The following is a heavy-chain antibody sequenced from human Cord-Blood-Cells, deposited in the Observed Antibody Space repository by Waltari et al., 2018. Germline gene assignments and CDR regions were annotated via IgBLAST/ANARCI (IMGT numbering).Heavy chain of an antibody. V-gene: IGHV3-48*03. D-gene: IGHD1-1*01. CDR3: ARGGTLYGMDV. J-gene: IGHJ6*02. Sequence: EVQLVESGGGLVQPGGSLRLSCAASGFTFSSYEMNWVRQAPGKGLEWVSYISSSGSTRYYADSVKGRFTISRDNAKNSLYLQMNSLRAEDTAVYYCARGGTLYGMDVWGQGTTVTVSS. CDR2: ISSSGSTR. CDR1: GFTFSSYE.